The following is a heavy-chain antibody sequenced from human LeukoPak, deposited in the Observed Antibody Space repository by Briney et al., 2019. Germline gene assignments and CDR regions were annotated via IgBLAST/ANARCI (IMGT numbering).Heavy chain of an antibody. CDR2: ISRSGSTK. CDR1: GFTFSDYN. Sequence: GGSLRLSCAASGFTFSDYNMRWIRQAPGKGLEWVSSISRSGSTKYYADSVKGRFTISRDNAKNSLYLQMNSLRAEDTAVYYCARVNPKRGSGSYYIFDYWGQGTLVTVSS. J-gene: IGHJ4*02. V-gene: IGHV3-11*04. D-gene: IGHD3-10*01. CDR3: ARVNPKRGSGSYYIFDY.